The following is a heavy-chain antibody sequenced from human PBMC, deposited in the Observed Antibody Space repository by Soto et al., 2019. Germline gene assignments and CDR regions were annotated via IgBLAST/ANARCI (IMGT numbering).Heavy chain of an antibody. V-gene: IGHV4-59*12. CDR3: ARDFRSAVLDI. Sequence: SETLSLTCTVSGGSISSYYWSWIRQPPGKGLEWIGDIYYSGSTNYNPSLKSRVTISVDTSKNQFSLKLSSVTAADMAVYYCARDFRSAVLDISAQGTMVTDS. J-gene: IGHJ3*02. CDR2: IYYSGST. D-gene: IGHD3-10*02. CDR1: GGSISSYY.